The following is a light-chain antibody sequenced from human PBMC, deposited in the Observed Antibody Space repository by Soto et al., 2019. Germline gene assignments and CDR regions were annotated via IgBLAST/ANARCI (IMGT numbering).Light chain of an antibody. Sequence: IVLTPSPGTLTLSPGERATLSCRASQSVSSSYLAWYQQKPGQAPRLLIYGASSRATGIPDRFSGSGSGTDFTLTISRLEPEDFAVYYCQQYGSSPPTFGQGTKVDIK. CDR3: QQYGSSPPT. V-gene: IGKV3-20*01. CDR2: GAS. J-gene: IGKJ1*01. CDR1: QSVSSSY.